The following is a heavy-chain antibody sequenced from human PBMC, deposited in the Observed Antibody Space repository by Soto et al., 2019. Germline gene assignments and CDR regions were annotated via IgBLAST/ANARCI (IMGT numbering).Heavy chain of an antibody. J-gene: IGHJ4*02. CDR2: IKQDGSEK. D-gene: IGHD3-16*02. V-gene: IGHV3-7*03. CDR1: GFTFSSYW. Sequence: EVQLVESGGGLVQPGGSLRLSCAASGFTFSSYWMNWVRQAPGKGVEWVANIKQDGSEKNFVDSVKGRFTISRDNAKKSLYLQMNSLRPEDTAVYYCARGRVEYIWGSYSFASQPCDYWGQGTLVTVSS. CDR3: ARGRVEYIWGSYSFASQPCDY.